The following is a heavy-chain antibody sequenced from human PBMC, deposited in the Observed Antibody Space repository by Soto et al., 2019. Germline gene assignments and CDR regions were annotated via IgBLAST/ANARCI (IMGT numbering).Heavy chain of an antibody. CDR1: SAPITKYY. D-gene: IGHD4-17*01. CDR2: ISAYNGNT. Sequence: TCTVSSAPITKYYWGWVRQAPGQGLEWMGWISAYNGNTNYAQKLQGRVTMTTDTSTSTAYMELRSLRSDDTAVYYCARVPDYGDNVMYFDLWGRGTLVTVSS. CDR3: ARVPDYGDNVMYFDL. J-gene: IGHJ2*01. V-gene: IGHV1-18*04.